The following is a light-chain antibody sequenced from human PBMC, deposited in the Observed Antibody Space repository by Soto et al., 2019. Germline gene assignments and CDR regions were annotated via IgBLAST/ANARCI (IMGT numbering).Light chain of an antibody. V-gene: IGKV1-5*01. J-gene: IGKJ2*01. CDR2: DAS. CDR1: QIIGSS. Sequence: DIQMTQSPSTLSASVGDRVTITCRASQIIGSSLAWYQQKPGKAPKLLIYDASTLQSGVPSRFSGSESGTEFTLIISSLQPDDSATYYCQQYYSYPYTFGQGTKLEIK. CDR3: QQYYSYPYT.